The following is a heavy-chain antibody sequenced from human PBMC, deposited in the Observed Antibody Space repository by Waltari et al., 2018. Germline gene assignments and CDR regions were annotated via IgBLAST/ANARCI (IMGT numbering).Heavy chain of an antibody. CDR3: AKDSAMVQGVYDY. CDR2: ISGSGGST. D-gene: IGHD3-10*01. Sequence: EVQLLESGGGLVQPGGSLRLSCAAAGFTFSSYAMSWVRQAPGKGLEWVSAISGSGGSTYYADSVKGRFTISRDNSKNTLYLQMNSLRAEDTAVYYCAKDSAMVQGVYDYWGQGTLVTVSS. J-gene: IGHJ4*02. CDR1: GFTFSSYA. V-gene: IGHV3-23*01.